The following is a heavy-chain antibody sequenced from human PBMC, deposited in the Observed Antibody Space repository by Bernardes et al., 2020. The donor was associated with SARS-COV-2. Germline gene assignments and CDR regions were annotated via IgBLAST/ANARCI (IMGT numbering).Heavy chain of an antibody. D-gene: IGHD3-9*01. CDR2: ISSSGSTI. CDR1: GFTFRSYE. V-gene: IGHV3-48*03. CDR3: ARGGTYYDILTGYQNYYYGMDV. J-gene: IGHJ6*02. Sequence: GGSLRLSCAASGFTFRSYEMNWVRQAPGKGLEWVSYISSSGSTIYYADSVKGRFTISRDNAKNSLYLQMNSLRAEDTAVYYCARGGTYYDILTGYQNYYYGMDVWGQGTTVTVSS.